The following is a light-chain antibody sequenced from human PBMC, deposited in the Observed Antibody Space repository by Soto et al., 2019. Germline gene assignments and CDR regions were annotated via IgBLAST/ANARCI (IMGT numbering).Light chain of an antibody. Sequence: EIVMTQSPATLSVSPGERATLSCRASQSVSSNLAWYQQKLGQAPRLLIYGASIRATGIPARFSGSGSGTEFTLTISSLQSEDFAVYHCQQYNKWPLWTFGQGTKVEIK. CDR2: GAS. J-gene: IGKJ1*01. V-gene: IGKV3-15*01. CDR3: QQYNKWPLWT. CDR1: QSVSSN.